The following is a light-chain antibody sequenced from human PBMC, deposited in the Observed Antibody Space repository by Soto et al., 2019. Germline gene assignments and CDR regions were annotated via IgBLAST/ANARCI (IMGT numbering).Light chain of an antibody. CDR1: HNIERW. V-gene: IGKV1-27*01. CDR3: QKYNRAPPT. J-gene: IGKJ1*01. CDR2: DAT. Sequence: QMTQSPSTLSASVGDRVTITCRASHNIERWMAWYQQKPGRAPSLLIFDATTLHSGVPSRFSGGGSGTDFTLTISSLQPEDVGTYYCQKYNRAPPTFGPGTKVDIK.